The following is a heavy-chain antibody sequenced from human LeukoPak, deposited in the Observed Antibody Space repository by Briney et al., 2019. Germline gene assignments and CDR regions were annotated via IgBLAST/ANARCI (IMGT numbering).Heavy chain of an antibody. V-gene: IGHV4-59*01. CDR1: GGSISGYY. CDR3: ARESTDYDSSPRDTFDI. Sequence: PSETLSLTCTVSGGSISGYYWSWIRQPPGKGLEWIGYTYYSGSTNYNPSLKSRVTISVDTSKNQFSLKLSSVTAADTAVYYCARESTDYDSSPRDTFDIWGQGTMVTVSS. CDR2: TYYSGST. D-gene: IGHD3-22*01. J-gene: IGHJ3*02.